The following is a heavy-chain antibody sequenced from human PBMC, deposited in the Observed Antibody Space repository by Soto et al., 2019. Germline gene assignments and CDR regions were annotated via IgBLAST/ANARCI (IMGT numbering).Heavy chain of an antibody. CDR3: AVAPRITDFDY. J-gene: IGHJ4*02. D-gene: IGHD3-10*01. Sequence: QMQLVQSGPEVKKPGTSVKVSCKASGFTFTSSAVQWVRQARGQLLEWIGWIVVGSGNTNYAQKFQERVTITRDMSTSTAYMELSSMRSEDTAVYYCAVAPRITDFDYWGQGTLVTVSS. CDR2: IVVGSGNT. V-gene: IGHV1-58*01. CDR1: GFTFTSSA.